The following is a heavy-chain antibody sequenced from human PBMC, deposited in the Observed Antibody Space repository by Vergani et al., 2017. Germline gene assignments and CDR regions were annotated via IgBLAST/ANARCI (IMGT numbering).Heavy chain of an antibody. Sequence: EVQLVESGGGLVKPGGSLRLSCAASGFTFSNAWMNWVRQAPGKGLEWVGRIKSKTEGGTTDYAAPVKGRFTTSRDNSKNTLYLQMNSLRAEDTAVYCCAKTSDQWLASLFDYWGQGTLVTVSS. D-gene: IGHD6-19*01. CDR1: GFTFSNAW. V-gene: IGHV3-15*07. CDR2: IKSKTEGGTT. J-gene: IGHJ4*02. CDR3: AKTSDQWLASLFDY.